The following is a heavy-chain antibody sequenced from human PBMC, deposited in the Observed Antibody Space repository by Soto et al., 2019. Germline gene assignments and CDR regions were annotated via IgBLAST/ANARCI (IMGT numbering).Heavy chain of an antibody. CDR1: VDSFTSYC. CDR2: IYPGDSDT. J-gene: IGHJ4*02. D-gene: IGHD1-7*01. Sequence: GESLKISCKGSVDSFTSYCIGWVRQMPVKGLEWMGIIYPGDSDTRYSPSFQGQVTISADKHISTAYLQWSSLKASDTAMYYCARGYWNYEYWGPGTLVTLSS. CDR3: ARGYWNYEY. V-gene: IGHV5-51*01.